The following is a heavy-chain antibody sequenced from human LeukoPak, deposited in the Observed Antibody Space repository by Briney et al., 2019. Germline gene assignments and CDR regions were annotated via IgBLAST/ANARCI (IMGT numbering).Heavy chain of an antibody. V-gene: IGHV5-10-1*01. J-gene: IGHJ4*02. CDR1: GYPFTGYY. D-gene: IGHD3-9*01. Sequence: GESLSTSCKCSGYPFTGYYITWVRQMPGEGLEWMGRIDPTDSSPNHSPSFEGHVTISADKSTSTVYLQWSSLKASDTAIYYCARRKNFDSWGRGTLVTVSS. CDR3: ARRKNFDS. CDR2: IDPTDSSP.